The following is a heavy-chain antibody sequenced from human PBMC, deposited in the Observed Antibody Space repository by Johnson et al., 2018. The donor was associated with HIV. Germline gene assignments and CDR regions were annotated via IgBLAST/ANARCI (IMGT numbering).Heavy chain of an antibody. D-gene: IGHD3-16*01. CDR3: VRGTPWGAFDI. CDR1: GFTFTTYA. J-gene: IGHJ3*02. V-gene: IGHV3-30*04. Sequence: QVQLVESGGGVQRPGGSLRLSCAASGFTFTTYALHWVRRAPGKGLEWVAVISYDGTYKYYADSVKGRFTISRDNSGNTLCLEMNSMRAEDRAVYYCVRGTPWGAFDIWGQGTMVTVSS. CDR2: ISYDGTYK.